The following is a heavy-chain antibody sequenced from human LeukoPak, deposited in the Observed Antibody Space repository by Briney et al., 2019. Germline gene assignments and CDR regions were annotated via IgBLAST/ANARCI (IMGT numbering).Heavy chain of an antibody. CDR2: MNPNSGNT. D-gene: IGHD2-2*01. CDR3: ASHMGYCSSTSCGGGY. V-gene: IGHV1-8*03. CDR1: GYTFTSYD. J-gene: IGHJ4*02. Sequence: GESLKISCKASGYTFTSYDINWVRQATGQGLEWMGWMNPNSGNTGYAQKFQGRVTITRNTSISTAYMELSSLRSEDTAVYYCASHMGYCSSTSCGGGYWGQGTLVTVSS.